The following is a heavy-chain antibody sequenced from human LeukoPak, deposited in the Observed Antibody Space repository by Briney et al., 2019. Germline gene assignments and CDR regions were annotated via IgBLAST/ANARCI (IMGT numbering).Heavy chain of an antibody. CDR3: ARGEDYGDYFDY. CDR1: GFTVSSNY. D-gene: IGHD4-17*01. CDR2: IYIGGST. V-gene: IGHV3-66*01. Sequence: GGSLRLSCAASGFTVSSNYMSWVRQAPGKGLEWVSVIYIGGSTYYADSVKGRFTISRDTSKNTLYLQMNSLRAEDTAVYYCARGEDYGDYFDYWGQGTLVTVSS. J-gene: IGHJ4*02.